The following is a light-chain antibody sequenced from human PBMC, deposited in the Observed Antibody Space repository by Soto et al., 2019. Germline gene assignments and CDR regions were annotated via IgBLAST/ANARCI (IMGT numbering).Light chain of an antibody. CDR3: LQHNSYPQT. CDR2: GAS. V-gene: IGKV3-20*01. CDR1: QSFNSIY. J-gene: IGKJ1*01. Sequence: EIVLTQSPGTLSLSPVERATLSCRASQSFNSIYLAWYQQKPGQAPRLLIYGASSRATGIPDRFSGSGSGTDFTLTISSLQPEDFATYYCLQHNSYPQTFGQGTKVDIK.